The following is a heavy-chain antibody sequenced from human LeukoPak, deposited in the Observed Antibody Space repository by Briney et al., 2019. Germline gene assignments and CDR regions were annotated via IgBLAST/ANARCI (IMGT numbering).Heavy chain of an antibody. D-gene: IGHD4-23*01. V-gene: IGHV4-39*07. CDR2: IYHSGST. CDR1: GGSISSSSYY. CDR3: ARGATVVTGRTYYFDY. Sequence: PSETLSLTCTVSGGSISSSSYYWGWIRQPPGKGLEWIGEIYHSGSTNYNPSLKSRVTISVDKSKNQFSLKLSSVTAADTAVYYCARGATVVTGRTYYFDYWGQGTLVTVSS. J-gene: IGHJ4*02.